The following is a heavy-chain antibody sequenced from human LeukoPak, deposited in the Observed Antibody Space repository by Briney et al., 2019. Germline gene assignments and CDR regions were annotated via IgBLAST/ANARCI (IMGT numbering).Heavy chain of an antibody. J-gene: IGHJ4*02. D-gene: IGHD4-17*01. CDR3: ARWAYGERSNYFDY. CDR1: GFTVSSNY. Sequence: GGSLRLSCAASGFTVSSNYMSWVRQAPGKGLEWVSVIYSGGSTYYADSVKGRFTISRHNSNNTLYLQMNSLRAEDTAVYYCARWAYGERSNYFDYWGQGTLVTVSS. CDR2: IYSGGST. V-gene: IGHV3-53*04.